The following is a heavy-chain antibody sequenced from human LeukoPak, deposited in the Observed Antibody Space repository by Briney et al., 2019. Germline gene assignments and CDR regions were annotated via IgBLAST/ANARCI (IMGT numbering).Heavy chain of an antibody. CDR3: ARDARGAAAADDPFDI. V-gene: IGHV1-18*01. J-gene: IGHJ3*02. CDR1: GYSFTSYV. CDR2: ISTYNGNT. D-gene: IGHD6-13*01. Sequence: ASVKVSCKASGYSFTSYVISWVRQAPGQGLEWMGWISTYNGNTNYAQNLQGRVTMTTDTSTSTAYMELRSLRSDDTAVYYCARDARGAAAADDPFDIWGQGTMVTVSS.